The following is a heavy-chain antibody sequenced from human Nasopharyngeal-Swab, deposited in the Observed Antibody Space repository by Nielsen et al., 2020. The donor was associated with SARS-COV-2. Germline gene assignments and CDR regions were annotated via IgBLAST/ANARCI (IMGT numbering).Heavy chain of an antibody. CDR3: AKATTRSAFDI. CDR2: ITGSGAGT. V-gene: IGHV3-23*01. CDR1: GFTFSSYA. J-gene: IGHJ3*02. D-gene: IGHD1-7*01. Sequence: LSLTCAASGFTFSSYAMSWVRQAPGKGLEWVSAITGSGAGTYYADSVKGRFTISRDNSKNTLHLQMNSLRAEDTALYYCAKATTRSAFDIWGQGTMVTVS.